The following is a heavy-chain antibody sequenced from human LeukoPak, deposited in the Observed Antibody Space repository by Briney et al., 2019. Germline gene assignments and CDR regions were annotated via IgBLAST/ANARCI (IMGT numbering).Heavy chain of an antibody. V-gene: IGHV4-59*12. Sequence: SETLSLTCTVSGGSISSYYWSWIRQPPGKGLEWIGYIYYSGSTNYNPSLKSRVTISVDTSKNQFSLKLSSVTAADTAVYYCARDRSYGDHALPWGQGTLVTVSS. CDR2: IYYSGST. CDR3: ARDRSYGDHALP. J-gene: IGHJ5*02. D-gene: IGHD4-17*01. CDR1: GGSISSYY.